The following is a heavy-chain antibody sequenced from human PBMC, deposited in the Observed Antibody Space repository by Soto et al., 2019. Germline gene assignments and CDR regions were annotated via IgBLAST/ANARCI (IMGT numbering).Heavy chain of an antibody. J-gene: IGHJ4*02. D-gene: IGHD7-27*01. Sequence: QVQLVESGGGVVQPGRSLRLSCAASGFSFSISPMHWVRQAPGKGPEWVALISYDGTNKFYADSVKGRFTISRDNSKSTLYLQVDCLRPEVAAVYYCARDPKTSGGQNWAFNYFDSWGQVTLVNVSS. CDR3: ARDPKTSGGQNWAFNYFDS. CDR1: GFSFSISP. V-gene: IGHV3-30-3*01. CDR2: ISYDGTNK.